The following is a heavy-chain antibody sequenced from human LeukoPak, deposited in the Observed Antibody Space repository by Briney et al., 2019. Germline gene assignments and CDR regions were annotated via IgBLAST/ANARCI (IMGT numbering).Heavy chain of an antibody. CDR3: ARGSLLWFGELPFDP. Sequence: GGSLRLSCAASGFTFSGYSMSWVRQAPGKGLEWVSSISTTSSYIYYADSVKGRFTISRDNAKNSLWLQMDSLRAEDTAVCYCARGSLLWFGELPFDPWGQGTLVTVSS. J-gene: IGHJ5*02. CDR1: GFTFSGYS. V-gene: IGHV3-21*01. CDR2: ISTTSSYI. D-gene: IGHD3-10*01.